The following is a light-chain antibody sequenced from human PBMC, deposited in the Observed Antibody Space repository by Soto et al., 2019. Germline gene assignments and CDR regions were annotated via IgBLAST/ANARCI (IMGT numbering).Light chain of an antibody. CDR3: SSYTRSDTLV. CDR1: RDDIGDYNY. CDR2: EVS. V-gene: IGLV2-14*01. Sequence: QSDLTQPASVSGSPGQSITISCTGTRDDIGDYNYVSWYQQYPGKAPKLIIFEVSNRPSGVSDRFSGSKSGNTASLTISGVQTEDEATYFCSSYTRSDTLVFGGGTKLTVL. J-gene: IGLJ3*02.